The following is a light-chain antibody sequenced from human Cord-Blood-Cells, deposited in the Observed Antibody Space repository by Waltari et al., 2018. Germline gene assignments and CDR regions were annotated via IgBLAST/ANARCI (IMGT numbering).Light chain of an antibody. CDR2: DAS. CDR1: QSVSSY. V-gene: IGKV3-11*01. CDR3: QQRSNWPPGGT. J-gene: IGKJ3*01. Sequence: EIVLTQSPATLSLSPGERATLSCRASQSVSSYLAWYQQKPGQAPRLLIYDASNRATGIPARFSGSGSGTDVTHTIRSLGPEDFAVYYCQQRSNWPPGGTFGPGTKVDIK.